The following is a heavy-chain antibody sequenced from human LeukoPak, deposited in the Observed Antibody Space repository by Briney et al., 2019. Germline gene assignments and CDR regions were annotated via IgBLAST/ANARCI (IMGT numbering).Heavy chain of an antibody. V-gene: IGHV3-7*05. CDR2: IKEDGSEK. CDR1: GFTFRNAW. J-gene: IGHJ4*02. Sequence: PGGSLRLSCAASGFTFRNAWMSWVRQAPGKGLEWVANIKEDGSEKNYVDSVKGRFTISRDNAKNSLYLQMNSLRAEDTAVYYCARGGGRHVEYWGQGNLVTVSS. CDR3: ARGGGRHVEY. D-gene: IGHD2/OR15-2a*01.